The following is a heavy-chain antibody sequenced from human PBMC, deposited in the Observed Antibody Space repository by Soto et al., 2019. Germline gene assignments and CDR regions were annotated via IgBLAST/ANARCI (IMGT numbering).Heavy chain of an antibody. CDR3: ARGLLLHIDN. CDR1: GLTFSIYA. Sequence: GGFLRLSCAAAGLTFSIYAMSWARQAPGKGLEWVSCISGRGSNTYYADSVKGRFTISRDNSRNTMFLQMKSLRAEDAAIYFCARGLLLHIDNWGQGPLVNLSS. J-gene: IGHJ4*02. CDR2: ISGRGSNT. V-gene: IGHV3-23*01. D-gene: IGHD1-26*01.